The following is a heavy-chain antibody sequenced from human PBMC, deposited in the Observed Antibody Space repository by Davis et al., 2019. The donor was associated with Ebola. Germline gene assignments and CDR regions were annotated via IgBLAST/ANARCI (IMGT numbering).Heavy chain of an antibody. CDR2: IRGNGEKT. J-gene: IGHJ6*02. CDR3: ALMVQGVDDYYNYYGMDV. V-gene: IGHV3-53*01. D-gene: IGHD3-10*01. Sequence: GESLKISCAASGFTVSSNHMSWVRQAPGKGLEWVSFIRGNGEKTYYADSVKGRFTISRDNAKNTLYLQMNSLRAEDTAVYYCALMVQGVDDYYNYYGMDVWGQGTTVTVSS. CDR1: GFTVSSNH.